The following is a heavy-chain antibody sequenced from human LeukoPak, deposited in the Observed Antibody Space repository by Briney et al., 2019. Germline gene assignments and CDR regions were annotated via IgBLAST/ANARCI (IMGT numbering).Heavy chain of an antibody. CDR3: TLRFGEIDY. D-gene: IGHD3-16*01. CDR1: GFTFSSYG. J-gene: IGHJ4*02. Sequence: GGSLRLSCAASGFTFSSYGMYWVRQAPGKGLEWVAVISYDGSNKYYADSVKGRFTISRDNSKNTLYLQMNSLRAEDTAVYYCTLRFGEIDYWGQGTLVTVSS. V-gene: IGHV3-30*03. CDR2: ISYDGSNK.